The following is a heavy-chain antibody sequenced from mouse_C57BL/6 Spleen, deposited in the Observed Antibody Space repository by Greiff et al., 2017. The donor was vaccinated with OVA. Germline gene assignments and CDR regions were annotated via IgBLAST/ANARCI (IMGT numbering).Heavy chain of an antibody. CDR1: GFTFSSYA. CDR3: AREKAIGTGTRAMDD. CDR2: ISDGGSYT. D-gene: IGHD4-1*02. V-gene: IGHV5-4*01. J-gene: IGHJ4*01. Sequence: EVKLVESGGGLVKPGGSLKLSCAASGFTFSSYAMSWVRQTPEKRLEWVATISDGGSYTYYPDNVKGRFTISRDNAKNNLYLQMSHLKSEDTAMYYCAREKAIGTGTRAMDDWGQGTSVTVSS.